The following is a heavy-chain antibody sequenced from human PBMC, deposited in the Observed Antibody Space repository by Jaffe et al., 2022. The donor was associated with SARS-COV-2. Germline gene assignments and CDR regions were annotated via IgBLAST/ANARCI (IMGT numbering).Heavy chain of an antibody. J-gene: IGHJ2*01. D-gene: IGHD3-22*01. CDR3: AKDWDYYDSSGYGDWYFDL. CDR2: ISGSGGST. V-gene: IGHV3-23*01. Sequence: EVQLLESGGGLVQPGGSLRLSCAASGFTFSSYAMSWVRQAPGKGLEWVSAISGSGGSTYYADSVKGRFTISRDNSKNTLYLQMNSLRAEDTAVYYCAKDWDYYDSSGYGDWYFDLWGRGTLVTVSS. CDR1: GFTFSSYA.